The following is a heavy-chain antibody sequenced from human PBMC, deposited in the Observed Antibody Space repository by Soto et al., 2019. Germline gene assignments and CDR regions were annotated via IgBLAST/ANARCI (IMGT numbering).Heavy chain of an antibody. CDR1: GFTFSDYY. J-gene: IGHJ6*02. V-gene: IGHV3-11*06. CDR2: IVSGSTYT. Sequence: QVQLVESGGGLVKPGGSLRLSCAASGFTFSDYYMSWIRQAPGKGLEWSSYIVSGSTYTNYADSVKGRFTISRDNAKESLYLEMNSLRAEDTAVYYCARVDGESRMDVWGQGTTVSVSS. CDR3: ARVDGESRMDV. D-gene: IGHD2-21*01.